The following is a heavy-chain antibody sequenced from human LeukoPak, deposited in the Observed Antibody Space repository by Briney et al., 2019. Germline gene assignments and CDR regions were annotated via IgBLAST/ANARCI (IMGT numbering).Heavy chain of an antibody. V-gene: IGHV3-9*01. D-gene: IGHD3-16*01. CDR3: ARGGGLDV. Sequence: GGSLRLSCAASGFTFDDYAMHWVRQAPGKGLEWVSGISWNSGSIGYADSVKSRFTISRDNAKNSLYLQMNSLRAEDTALYYCARGGGLDVWGQGATVTVSS. CDR1: GFTFDDYA. J-gene: IGHJ6*02. CDR2: ISWNSGSI.